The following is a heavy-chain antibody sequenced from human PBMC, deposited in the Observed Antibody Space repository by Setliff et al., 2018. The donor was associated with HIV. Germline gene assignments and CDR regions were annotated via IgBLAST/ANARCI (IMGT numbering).Heavy chain of an antibody. J-gene: IGHJ5*02. Sequence: SETLSLTCTVSGDSISNYYWSWIRQPPGKGLEWIGHIYYSGSPDYNPSLTSRVIISVDPSKNQFTRMLDSVTAADTAVYYCASQPYNSGWFGGWFDPWGQGTLVTVSS. CDR3: ASQPYNSGWFGGWFDP. D-gene: IGHD6-19*01. CDR2: IYYSGSP. V-gene: IGHV4-59*12. CDR1: GDSISNYY.